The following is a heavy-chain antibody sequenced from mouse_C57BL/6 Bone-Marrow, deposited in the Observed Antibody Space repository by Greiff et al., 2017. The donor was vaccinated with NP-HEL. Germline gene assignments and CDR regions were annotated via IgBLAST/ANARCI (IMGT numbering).Heavy chain of an antibody. D-gene: IGHD1-1*02. CDR2: IDPSDSYT. V-gene: IGHV1-50*01. Sequence: VQLQQPGAELVKPGASVKLSCKASGYTFTSYWMQWVKQRPGQGLEWIGEIDPSDSYTNYHQKFKGKATLTVDTSSSTAYMQLSSLTSEDSAVYYCARYWVAGDYWGQGTTLTVSS. CDR1: GYTFTSYW. CDR3: ARYWVAGDY. J-gene: IGHJ2*01.